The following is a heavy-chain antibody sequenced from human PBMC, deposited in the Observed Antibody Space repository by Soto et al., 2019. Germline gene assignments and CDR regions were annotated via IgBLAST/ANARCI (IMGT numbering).Heavy chain of an antibody. CDR3: ARGRYSSSWASHYYYYYGMDV. CDR2: INHSGST. Sequence: LSLTCAVYGGSFSGYYWSWIRQPPGKGLEWIGEINHSGSTNYNPSLKSRVPISVDTSKNQFSLKLSSVTAADTAVYYCARGRYSSSWASHYYYYYGMDVWGQGTTVTVSS. D-gene: IGHD6-13*01. V-gene: IGHV4-34*01. CDR1: GGSFSGYY. J-gene: IGHJ6*02.